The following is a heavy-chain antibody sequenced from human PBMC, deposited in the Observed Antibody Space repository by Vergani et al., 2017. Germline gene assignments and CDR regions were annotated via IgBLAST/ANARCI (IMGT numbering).Heavy chain of an antibody. V-gene: IGHV1-69*01. CDR2: IIPIFGTA. D-gene: IGHD3-22*01. CDR3: ARTWYDSSGYYYPHAAFDI. Sequence: QVQLVQSGAEVKKPGSSVKLSCKASGGTFSSYAISWVRQAPGQGLEWMGGIIPIFGTANYAQKFQGRVTITADESTSTAYMELSSLRSEDTAVYYCARTWYDSSGYYYPHAAFDIWGQGTMVTVSS. CDR1: GGTFSSYA. J-gene: IGHJ3*02.